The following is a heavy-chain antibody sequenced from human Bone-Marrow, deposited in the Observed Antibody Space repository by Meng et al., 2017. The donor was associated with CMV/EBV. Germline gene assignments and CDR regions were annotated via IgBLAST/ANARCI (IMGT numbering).Heavy chain of an antibody. CDR3: ARGRSCVNGVCHDDHNYFGP. CDR2: VYYTGST. Sequence: SETLSLTCTVSGGSVSSGSYYWNWIRQPPGKGLEWIGNVYYTGSTNYNPSLKSRVTISLDTSKNQLSLKLNSLTTADTAVYFCARGRSCVNGVCHDDHNYFGPWGQGTLVTVSS. D-gene: IGHD2-8*01. CDR1: GGSVSSGSYY. V-gene: IGHV4-61*01. J-gene: IGHJ5*02.